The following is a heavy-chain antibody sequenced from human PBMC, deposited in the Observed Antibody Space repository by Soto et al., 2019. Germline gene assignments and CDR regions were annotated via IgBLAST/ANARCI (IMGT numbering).Heavy chain of an antibody. D-gene: IGHD6-13*01. CDR1: GGSISSYS. Sequence: PSETLSLTCTVSGGSISSYSWSWIRQPPGKGLEWIGYVYYSGSTNYHPSLKSRVTISIDTSKNQFSLKLSSVTAADTAVYYCARDSSSWHDAFDIWGQGTMVTVSS. J-gene: IGHJ3*02. CDR2: VYYSGST. CDR3: ARDSSSWHDAFDI. V-gene: IGHV4-59*01.